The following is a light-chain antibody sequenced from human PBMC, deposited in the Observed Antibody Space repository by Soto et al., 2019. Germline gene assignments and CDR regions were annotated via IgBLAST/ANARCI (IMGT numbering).Light chain of an antibody. CDR3: QQSYNSPQT. J-gene: IGKJ1*01. CDR2: AAS. Sequence: DIQMTQSPSSLSASVGDGVTITCRASQTIMTYLNWYQLKPGKPPRLLIYAASSLQSGVPSRFSGSGSGTDFTLTISSLQPEDFATYSCQQSYNSPQTFGPGTKVDIK. V-gene: IGKV1-39*01. CDR1: QTIMTY.